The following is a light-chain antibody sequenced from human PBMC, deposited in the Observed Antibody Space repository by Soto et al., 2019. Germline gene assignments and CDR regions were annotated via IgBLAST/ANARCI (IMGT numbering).Light chain of an antibody. V-gene: IGKV1-17*03. CDR1: QAISNY. CDR3: LQHKSYQWT. CDR2: AAS. J-gene: IGKJ1*01. Sequence: DIQMTQSPSAMSASVGDRVTITCRSSQAISNYLAWFQQKPGQVPKRLIYAASTLQSGVPSRFSGSGSGTEFSLTISSLQPEDFATYFCLQHKSYQWTFGQGTKV.